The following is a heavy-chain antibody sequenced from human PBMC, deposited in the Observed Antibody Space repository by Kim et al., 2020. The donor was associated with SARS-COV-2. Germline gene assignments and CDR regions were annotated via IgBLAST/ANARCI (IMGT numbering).Heavy chain of an antibody. CDR1: GFTFSSYG. J-gene: IGHJ4*02. D-gene: IGHD3-16*01. V-gene: IGHV3-30*18. CDR3: AKGDYDYVWGSYPFDY. CDR2: ISYDGSNK. Sequence: GGSLRLSCAASGFTFSSYGMHWVRQAPGKGLEWVAVISYDGSNKYYADSVKGRFTISRDNSKNKLYLQMNSLRAEDTAVYYCAKGDYDYVWGSYPFDYWGQGTLVTVSS.